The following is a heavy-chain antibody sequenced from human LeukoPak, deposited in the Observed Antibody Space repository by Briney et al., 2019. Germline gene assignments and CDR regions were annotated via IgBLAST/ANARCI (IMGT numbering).Heavy chain of an antibody. CDR2: ISGNGGSR. V-gene: IGHV3-64*01. Sequence: GGSLRLSCAASGFTFSTYTMHWVRQAPGKGLEYVSSISGNGGSREYANPVKGRFTISRDNSKNTLYLQMNSLRAEDTAVYYCAKEYGYTYGEFDYWGQGTLVTVSS. J-gene: IGHJ4*02. D-gene: IGHD5-18*01. CDR3: AKEYGYTYGEFDY. CDR1: GFTFSTYT.